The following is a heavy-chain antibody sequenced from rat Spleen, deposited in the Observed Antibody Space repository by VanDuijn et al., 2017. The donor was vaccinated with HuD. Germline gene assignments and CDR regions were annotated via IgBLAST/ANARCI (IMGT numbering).Heavy chain of an antibody. J-gene: IGHJ2*01. D-gene: IGHD1-6*01. CDR1: GFTFSTYG. Sequence: EVQFVESGGGLVQPGRSMKLSCAASGFTFSTYGMAWVRQAPKKGLDWVAYISYDGGSTYYRDSVKGRFTISRDNAKSTLYLQMDSLRSEDTATYYCTRASYSGAVMYTTDYWGQGVMVTVSS. V-gene: IGHV5-20*01. CDR2: ISYDGGST. CDR3: TRASYSGAVMYTTDY.